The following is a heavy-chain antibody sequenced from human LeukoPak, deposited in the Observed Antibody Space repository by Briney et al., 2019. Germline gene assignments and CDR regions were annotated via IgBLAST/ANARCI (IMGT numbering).Heavy chain of an antibody. CDR1: GGSISSYY. Sequence: SSETLSRTCTVSGGSISSYYWSWIRQPPGKGLEWIGYIYYSGSTNYNPSLKSRVTISVDTSKNQFSLNLNSVTAADTAVYYCARAVAYGIDTGYFDYWGQGTLVTVSS. J-gene: IGHJ4*02. D-gene: IGHD2-8*02. V-gene: IGHV4-59*01. CDR3: ARAVAYGIDTGYFDY. CDR2: IYYSGST.